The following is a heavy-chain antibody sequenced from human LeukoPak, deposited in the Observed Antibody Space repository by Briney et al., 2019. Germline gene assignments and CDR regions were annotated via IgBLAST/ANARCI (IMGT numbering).Heavy chain of an antibody. V-gene: IGHV4-59*12. J-gene: IGHJ4*02. Sequence: SETLSLTCTVSGGSISSYYWSWIRQPPEKGLEFIGYIYYSGNTNYNPSLKSRVTISVDTSKNQFSLKLSSVTAADTAVYYCARIDTSGYNGYSFDYWGQGTLVTVSS. CDR3: ARIDTSGYNGYSFDY. CDR1: GGSISSYY. D-gene: IGHD3-22*01. CDR2: IYYSGNT.